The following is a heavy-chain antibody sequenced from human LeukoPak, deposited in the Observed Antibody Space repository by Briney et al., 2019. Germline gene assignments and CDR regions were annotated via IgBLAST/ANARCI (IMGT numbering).Heavy chain of an antibody. D-gene: IGHD2-15*01. CDR1: GYTFTSYD. J-gene: IGHJ4*02. Sequence: ASVKVSCKASGYTFTSYDINWVRQATGQGLEWMGWMNPNSDNTGYAQKFQGRVTITRNTSISTAYMELSSLRSEDTAVYYCARGLYCSGGSCYLYYFDYWGQGTLVTVSS. CDR3: ARGLYCSGGSCYLYYFDY. V-gene: IGHV1-8*03. CDR2: MNPNSDNT.